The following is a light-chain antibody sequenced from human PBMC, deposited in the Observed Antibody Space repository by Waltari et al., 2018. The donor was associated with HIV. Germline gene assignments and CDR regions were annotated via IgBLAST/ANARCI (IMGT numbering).Light chain of an antibody. V-gene: IGKV1-39*01. Sequence: DIQTTQSPSSLSTSVGDRVTITCRASQSISTYLNWYQQKPGKASKLLIYAASRLPSGVPSRFSGSRSGTDFTLTISSLQPEDFATYFCQHSYKTPLTFGGGTKVEIK. J-gene: IGKJ4*01. CDR2: AAS. CDR3: QHSYKTPLT. CDR1: QSISTY.